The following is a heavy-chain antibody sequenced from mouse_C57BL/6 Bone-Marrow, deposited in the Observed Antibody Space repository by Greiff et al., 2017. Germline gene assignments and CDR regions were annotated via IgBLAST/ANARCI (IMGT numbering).Heavy chain of an antibody. J-gene: IGHJ1*03. CDR2: IYPRSGTT. CDR3: ASRAYDSDWDYDV. D-gene: IGHD2-12*01. Sequence: QVQLQQSGAELARPGASVTLSCKASGYTFTSYGISWVKQRTGQGLEWIGAIYPRSGTTYYNEKFKGKATLTADKSSSTAYMELRSLTSEDSAVYFGASRAYDSDWDYDVWGTGTTVTVTA. V-gene: IGHV1-81*01. CDR1: GYTFTSYG.